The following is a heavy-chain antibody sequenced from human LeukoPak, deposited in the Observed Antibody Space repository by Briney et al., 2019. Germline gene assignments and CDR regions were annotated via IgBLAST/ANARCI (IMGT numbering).Heavy chain of an antibody. Sequence: GGSLRLSCAASGFTFSSYSMNWVRQVPGKGLEWVSSISSSTKYIHYADSVKGRFTISRDNTKNSLYLQMNSLRAEDTAVYYCARDNPPYSFDYWGQGTLVTVSS. CDR2: ISSSTKYI. CDR1: GFTFSSYS. CDR3: ARDNPPYSFDY. V-gene: IGHV3-21*01. J-gene: IGHJ4*02.